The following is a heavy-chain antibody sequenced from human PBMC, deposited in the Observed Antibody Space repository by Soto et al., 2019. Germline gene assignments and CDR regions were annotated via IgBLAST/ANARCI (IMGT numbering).Heavy chain of an antibody. V-gene: IGHV1-46*01. Sequence: GASVKVSCKASGYIFTAYSMHWVRQAPGQGLEWMGVVNPSGGSTNYAQKFQGRITKTRDTSTSTVYMDLSSLTSEDTAVYYCAREENCSDGICYSEYFQRWGQGTLVTVSS. D-gene: IGHD2-15*01. CDR3: AREENCSDGICYSEYFQR. CDR1: GYIFTAYS. J-gene: IGHJ1*01. CDR2: VNPSGGST.